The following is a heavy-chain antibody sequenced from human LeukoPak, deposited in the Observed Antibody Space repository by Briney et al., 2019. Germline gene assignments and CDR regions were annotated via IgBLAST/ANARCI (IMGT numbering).Heavy chain of an antibody. V-gene: IGHV1-18*01. CDR3: ARYVVVVSPEYYFDY. Sequence: ASVKVSCKASGYTFTSYGISWVRQAPGQGLERMGWISAYNGNTNYAQKLQGRVTMTTDTSTSTAYMELRSLRSDDTAVYYCARYVVVVSPEYYFDYWGQGTLVTVSS. CDR2: ISAYNGNT. CDR1: GYTFTSYG. J-gene: IGHJ4*02. D-gene: IGHD2-15*01.